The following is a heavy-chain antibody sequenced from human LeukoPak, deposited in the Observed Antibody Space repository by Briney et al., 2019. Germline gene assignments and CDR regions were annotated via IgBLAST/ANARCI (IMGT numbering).Heavy chain of an antibody. Sequence: SVKVSCKASGGTFSTYAINWVRQAPGQGLEWMGGIIPIFATANYAQNFQGRVTITADKSTSTADMELSSLRSEDTAVYYCARAGSRGYFHWSDGGFSHWFDSWGQGTLVTVSS. D-gene: IGHD3-9*01. CDR3: ARAGSRGYFHWSDGGFSHWFDS. V-gene: IGHV1-69*06. CDR1: GGTFSTYA. CDR2: IIPIFATA. J-gene: IGHJ5*01.